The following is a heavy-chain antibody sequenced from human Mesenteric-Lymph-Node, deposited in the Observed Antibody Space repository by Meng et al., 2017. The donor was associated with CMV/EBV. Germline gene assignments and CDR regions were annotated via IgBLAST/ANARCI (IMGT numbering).Heavy chain of an antibody. D-gene: IGHD3-10*01. V-gene: IGHV1-8*01. CDR2: MNPNSGNT. Sequence: SGYTFTSYDINWVRQATGKGLEWMGWMNPNSGNTGYAQKFQGRVTMTRNTSISTAYMELSSLRSEDTAVYYCARGRLLWFGELFGYWGQGTLVTVSS. J-gene: IGHJ4*02. CDR3: ARGRLLWFGELFGY. CDR1: GYTFTSYD.